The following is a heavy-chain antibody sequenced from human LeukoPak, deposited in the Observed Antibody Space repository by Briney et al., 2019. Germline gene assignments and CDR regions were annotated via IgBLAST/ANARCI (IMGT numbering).Heavy chain of an antibody. V-gene: IGHV4-34*01. Sequence: PSETLSLTCAVYGGSFSGYYWSWIRQPPGKGLEWIGSIYHSGNTNYSPSLKSRVTISVDTSKNQFSLKLTSVTAADTAVYYCARLYGSGSFRGFSWGQGTLVTVSS. D-gene: IGHD3-10*01. J-gene: IGHJ4*02. CDR2: IYHSGNT. CDR1: GGSFSGYY. CDR3: ARLYGSGSFRGFS.